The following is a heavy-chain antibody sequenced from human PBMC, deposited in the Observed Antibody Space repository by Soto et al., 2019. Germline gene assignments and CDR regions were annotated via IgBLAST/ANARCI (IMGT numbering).Heavy chain of an antibody. D-gene: IGHD4-4*01. J-gene: IGHJ6*03. CDR3: AREHYSNYPNYYYYMDV. V-gene: IGHV4-34*01. Sequence: SETLSLTCAVYGGSFSGYYWSWIRQPPGKGLEWIGEINHSGSTNYNPSLKSRVTISVDTSKNQFSLKLSSVTAADTAVYYCAREHYSNYPNYYYYMDVWGKGTTVTVSS. CDR2: INHSGST. CDR1: GGSFSGYY.